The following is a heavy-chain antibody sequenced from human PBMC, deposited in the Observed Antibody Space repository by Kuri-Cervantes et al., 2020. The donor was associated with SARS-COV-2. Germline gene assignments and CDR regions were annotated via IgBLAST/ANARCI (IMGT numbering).Heavy chain of an antibody. CDR3: AKGRAILRYFDWSFDY. CDR1: GFTFSSYA. J-gene: IGHJ4*02. CDR2: ISGSGGST. V-gene: IGHV3-23*01. Sequence: LSLTCAASGFTFSSYAMSWVRQAPGKGLEWVSAISGSGGSTYYADSVKGRFTISRDNSKNTLYLQMNSLRAEDTAVYYCAKGRAILRYFDWSFDYWGQGTLVTVSS. D-gene: IGHD3-9*01.